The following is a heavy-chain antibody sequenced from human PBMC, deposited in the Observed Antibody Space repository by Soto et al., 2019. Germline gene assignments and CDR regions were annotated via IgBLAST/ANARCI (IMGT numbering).Heavy chain of an antibody. V-gene: IGHV4-31*03. D-gene: IGHD4-17*01. CDR1: GGSISSGGYC. J-gene: IGHJ5*02. CDR2: IYYSGST. Sequence: SETLSLTCTVSGGSISSGGYCWSWIRQHPGKGLEWIGYIYYSGSTYYNPSLKSRVTISVDTSKNQFSLKLSSVTAADTAVYYCARGLRPNWFDPWGQGTLVTVSS. CDR3: ARGLRPNWFDP.